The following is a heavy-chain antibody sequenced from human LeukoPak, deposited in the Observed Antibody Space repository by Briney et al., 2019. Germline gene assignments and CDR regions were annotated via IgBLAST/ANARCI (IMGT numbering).Heavy chain of an antibody. CDR3: ARDGGYCSGGSCYDPHDY. D-gene: IGHD2-15*01. CDR2: IYSGGST. CDR1: GFTVSSNY. V-gene: IGHV3-53*01. Sequence: GGSLRLSCAASGFTVSSNYMSWVRQAPGKGLEWVSVIYSGGSTYYADSVKGRFTISRDNSKNTLYLQMNSLRAEDTAVYYCARDGGYCSGGSCYDPHDYWGQGTLVTVSS. J-gene: IGHJ4*02.